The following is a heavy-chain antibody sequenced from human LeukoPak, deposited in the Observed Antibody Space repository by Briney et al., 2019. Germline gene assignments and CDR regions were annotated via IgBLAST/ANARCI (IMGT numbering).Heavy chain of an antibody. CDR2: INTGGSST. CDR1: GFTFSSYW. Sequence: GGSLRLSCAASGFTFSSYWMHWVRQAPGKGLVWVSRINTGGSSTTYADSVKGRFTISRDNAKNTLYLQMDSLRAEDTGVYYCARSNHADDYWGQGTLVTVSS. CDR3: ARSNHADDY. J-gene: IGHJ4*02. V-gene: IGHV3-74*01. D-gene: IGHD1-14*01.